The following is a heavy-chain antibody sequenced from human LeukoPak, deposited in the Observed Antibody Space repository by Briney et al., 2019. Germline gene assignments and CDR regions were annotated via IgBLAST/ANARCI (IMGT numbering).Heavy chain of an antibody. V-gene: IGHV3-23*01. CDR1: GFTFNNYA. CDR2: ISGSGGNT. CDR3: AKDHGR. J-gene: IGHJ4*02. Sequence: GGSLRLSCAASGFTFNNYAMSWVRQAPGQGLEWVSAISGSGGNTYYADSVKGRFTISRDNSKNTVYLQMSGLRAEDTAVYYCAKDHGRWGQGTVVTVSS.